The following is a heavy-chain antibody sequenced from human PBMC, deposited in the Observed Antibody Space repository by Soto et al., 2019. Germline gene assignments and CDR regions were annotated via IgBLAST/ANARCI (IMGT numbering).Heavy chain of an antibody. J-gene: IGHJ5*02. Sequence: TCTVSGGSVSSRSYFWGWIRQPPGKGLEWIGTIYYNGSTYYNPSLKSRVTLSVDTSKNQFSLKLTSVTASDTALYYCARQRVIPGTPTNWFDPWGQGTLVTVSS. CDR3: ARQRVIPGTPTNWFDP. V-gene: IGHV4-39*01. D-gene: IGHD2-15*01. CDR1: GGSVSSRSYF. CDR2: IYYNGST.